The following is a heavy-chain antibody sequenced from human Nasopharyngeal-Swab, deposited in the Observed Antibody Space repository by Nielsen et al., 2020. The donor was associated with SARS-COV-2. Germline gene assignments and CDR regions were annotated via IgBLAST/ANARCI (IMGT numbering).Heavy chain of an antibody. CDR2: INHSGST. CDR1: GGSFSGYY. CDR3: ARGGIPTGDLPTGYYFDY. J-gene: IGHJ4*02. Sequence: SETLSLTCAVYGGSFSGYYWSWICQPPGKGLEWIGEINHSGSTNYNPSLKSRVTISVDTSKNQFSLKLSSVTAADTAVYYCARGGIPTGDLPTGYYFDYWGQGTLVTVSS. V-gene: IGHV4-34*01. D-gene: IGHD7-27*01.